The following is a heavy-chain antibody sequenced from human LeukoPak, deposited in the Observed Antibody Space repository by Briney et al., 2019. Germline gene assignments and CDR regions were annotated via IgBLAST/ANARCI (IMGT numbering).Heavy chain of an antibody. V-gene: IGHV4-30-2*01. CDR2: IYHSGST. Sequence: PSETLSLTCAVSGGSISSGGYSWSWIRQPPGKGLEWIGYIYHSGSTYYNPSLKSRVTISVDTSKNQFSLKLSSVTAADTAVYYCARIVVVPAASYYYYGMDVWGQGTTVTVSS. CDR3: ARIVVVPAASYYYYGMDV. J-gene: IGHJ6*02. CDR1: GGSISSGGYS. D-gene: IGHD2-2*01.